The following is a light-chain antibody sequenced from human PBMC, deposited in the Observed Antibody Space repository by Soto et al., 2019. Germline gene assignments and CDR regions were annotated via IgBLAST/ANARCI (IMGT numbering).Light chain of an antibody. V-gene: IGLV2-8*01. Sequence: QSALTQPPSASGSPGQSGTISCTGTSSDVGGYNYVSWYQQHPGKAPKLMIYEVTKRPSGVPDRFSGSKSGNTASLTVSGLQAEDEADSYCSSYAGSNNVVFGGGTKLTVL. CDR1: SSDVGGYNY. J-gene: IGLJ2*01. CDR3: SSYAGSNNVV. CDR2: EVT.